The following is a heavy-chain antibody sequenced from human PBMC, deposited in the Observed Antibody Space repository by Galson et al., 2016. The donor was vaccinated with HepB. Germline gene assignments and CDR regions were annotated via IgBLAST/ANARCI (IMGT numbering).Heavy chain of an antibody. Sequence: SETLSLTCAVYGVSFNDYYWTWIRQPPGKGLVWIGEVNHSGRTNYNPSLKSRVAILVDTSKNQFSLKLSSVTAADAAVYYCEKEGGLSSSLYYDYMDVWGKGTTVTVSS. CDR1: GVSFNDYY. V-gene: IGHV4-34*01. CDR2: VNHSGRT. J-gene: IGHJ6*03. D-gene: IGHD6-13*01. CDR3: EKEGGLSSSLYYDYMDV.